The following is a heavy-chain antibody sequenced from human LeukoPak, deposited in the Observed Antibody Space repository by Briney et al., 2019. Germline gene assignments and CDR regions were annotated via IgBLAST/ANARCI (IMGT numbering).Heavy chain of an antibody. CDR2: TSGSGGTT. J-gene: IGHJ5*02. V-gene: IGHV3-23*01. CDR1: GFTFSSYG. CDR3: ARAITMVRGNNWFDP. Sequence: GGSLRLSCAASGFTFSSYGMAWVRQAPGKGLEWVSVTSGSGGTTYYADSVKGRFTISRDNSKNTLYLQMNSLRAEDTAVYYCARAITMVRGNNWFDPWGQGTLVTVSS. D-gene: IGHD3-10*01.